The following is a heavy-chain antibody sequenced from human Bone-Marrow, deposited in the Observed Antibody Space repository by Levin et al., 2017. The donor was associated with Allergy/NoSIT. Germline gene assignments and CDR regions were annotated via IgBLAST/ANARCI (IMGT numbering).Heavy chain of an antibody. Sequence: GESLKISCAASGFTFSSYAMHWVRQAPGKGLEWVAVISYDGSNKYYADSVKGRFTISRDNSKNTLYLQMNSLRTEDTAVYYCADPSYIVVVVAATATQLDYWGQGTLVTVSS. V-gene: IGHV3-30*04. J-gene: IGHJ4*02. D-gene: IGHD2-15*01. CDR3: ADPSYIVVVVAATATQLDY. CDR1: GFTFSSYA. CDR2: ISYDGSNK.